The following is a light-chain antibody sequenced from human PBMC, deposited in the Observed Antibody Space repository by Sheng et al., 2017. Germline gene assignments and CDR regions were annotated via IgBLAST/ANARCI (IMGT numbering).Light chain of an antibody. V-gene: IGKV1-9*01. CDR3: QQVTIYPYT. J-gene: IGKJ2*01. CDR2: AAS. Sequence: QLTQSPSSLSASVGDRVIITCRASQGISTYLAWYQQKPGKAPNLLIYAASTLQSGVPSRSAAVDLGQISLSPSAACSLRIFATYYCQQVTIYPYTFGQGTKLEIK. CDR1: QGISTY.